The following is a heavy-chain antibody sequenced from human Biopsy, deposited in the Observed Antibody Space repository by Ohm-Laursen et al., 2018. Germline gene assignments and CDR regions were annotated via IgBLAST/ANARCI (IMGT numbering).Heavy chain of an antibody. D-gene: IGHD3-22*01. Sequence: SVTLSLTCTVSGGSISNNNYYWGWIRQPPGKGLEWIGSIFYRGSTHYKPSLKSRVNISVDTSKNQFSLKLNSVTAADTAVYYCARDYDTSGYYYVSWGQGTLVTVSS. CDR2: IFYRGST. CDR3: ARDYDTSGYYYVS. V-gene: IGHV4-39*01. CDR1: GGSISNNNYY. J-gene: IGHJ5*02.